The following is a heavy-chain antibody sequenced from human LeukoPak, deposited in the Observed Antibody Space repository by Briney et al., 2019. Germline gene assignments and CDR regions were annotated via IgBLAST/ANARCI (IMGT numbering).Heavy chain of an antibody. D-gene: IGHD4-11*01. CDR2: IYYSGST. V-gene: IGHV4-39*01. CDR1: GGSISSTSYY. CDR3: AKSTVTNPLHDY. J-gene: IGHJ4*02. Sequence: SETLSLTCTVSGGSISSTSYYWGWIRQPPGKGLEWIGSIYYSGSTYYNPSLKSRVTISVDTSKNQFSLKLNSVTAADTAVYYCAKSTVTNPLHDYWGQGTLVTVSS.